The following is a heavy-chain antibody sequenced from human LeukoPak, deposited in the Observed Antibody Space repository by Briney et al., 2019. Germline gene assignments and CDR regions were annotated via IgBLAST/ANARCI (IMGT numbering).Heavy chain of an antibody. CDR1: GGTFSSYA. CDR3: ARDTGLVELRSYYYYYYMDV. CDR2: IIPIFGTA. J-gene: IGHJ6*03. V-gene: IGHV1-69*05. D-gene: IGHD1-7*01. Sequence: SVKVSCKAFGGTFSSYAISWVRQAPGQGLEWMGGIIPIFGTANYAQKFQGRVTITTDESTSTAYMELSSLRSEDTAVYYCARDTGLVELRSYYYYYYMDVWGKGTTVTVSS.